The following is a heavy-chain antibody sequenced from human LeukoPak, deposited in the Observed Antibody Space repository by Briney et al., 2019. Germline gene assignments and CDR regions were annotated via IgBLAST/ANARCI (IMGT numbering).Heavy chain of an antibody. J-gene: IGHJ2*01. D-gene: IGHD4-11*01. CDR1: GGSISGYY. Sequence: PSETLSLTCTVSGGSISGYYWSWIRQPPGKGLEWIGYIYYSGSTNYNPSLKSRVTISVDTSKNQFSLKLSSVTAADTAVYYCARVYSIHWYFDLWGRGTLVTVSS. CDR3: ARVYSIHWYFDL. V-gene: IGHV4-59*01. CDR2: IYYSGST.